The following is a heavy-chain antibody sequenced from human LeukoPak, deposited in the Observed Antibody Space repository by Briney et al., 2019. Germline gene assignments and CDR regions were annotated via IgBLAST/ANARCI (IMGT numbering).Heavy chain of an antibody. Sequence: ASVKVSCKASGYTFTSYYMHWVRQATGQGLEWMGWMNPNSGNTGYAQKFQGRVTMTRNASISTAYMELSSLRSEDTAVYYCARVGKQWLVYYYYYGMDVWGQGTTVTVSS. CDR1: GYTFTSYY. CDR3: ARVGKQWLVYYYYYGMDV. V-gene: IGHV1-8*02. J-gene: IGHJ6*02. CDR2: MNPNSGNT. D-gene: IGHD6-19*01.